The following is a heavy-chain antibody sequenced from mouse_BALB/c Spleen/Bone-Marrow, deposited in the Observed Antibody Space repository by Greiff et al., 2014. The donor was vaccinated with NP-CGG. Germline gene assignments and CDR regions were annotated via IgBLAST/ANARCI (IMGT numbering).Heavy chain of an antibody. Sequence: VQGVESGAELAKPGASVKLSCKASGYTFTSYYMYWVKQRPGQGLEWIGEINPSNGGTNFNEKFKSKATLTVDKSSSTAYMQLSSLTSEDSAVYYCTRSYYGNYFDVWGAGTTVTVSS. J-gene: IGHJ1*01. D-gene: IGHD2-1*01. CDR2: INPSNGGT. CDR1: GYTFTSYY. V-gene: IGHV1S81*02. CDR3: TRSYYGNYFDV.